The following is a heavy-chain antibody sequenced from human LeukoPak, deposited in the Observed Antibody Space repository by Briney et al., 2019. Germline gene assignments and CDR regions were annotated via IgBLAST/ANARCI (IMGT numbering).Heavy chain of an antibody. D-gene: IGHD3-22*01. J-gene: IGHJ3*02. CDR3: ARESYYDSSGYSHDAFDI. CDR1: GGSISSYY. CDR2: IFHSGNA. V-gene: IGHV4-59*12. Sequence: SETLSLTCTVSGGSISSYYWSWIRQPPGKGLEWIGSIFHSGNAYYNPSLKSRVTISLDTSKNQFSVKLSSVTAADTAVYYCARESYYDSSGYSHDAFDIWGQGTMVTVSS.